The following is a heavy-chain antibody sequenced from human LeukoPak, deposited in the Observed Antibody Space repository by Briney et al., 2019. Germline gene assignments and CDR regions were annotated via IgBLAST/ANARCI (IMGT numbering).Heavy chain of an antibody. CDR1: GGSISSNYY. CDR3: ARGPHWVTGDYDAFDI. V-gene: IGHV4-4*07. D-gene: IGHD4-17*01. Sequence: PSEALSLTCTVSGGSISSNYYWSWIRQPAGKGLEYIGRIYNSGITNYNPSLKSRVTISVDTSKNQFSLKLTSVTAADTAVYYCARGPHWVTGDYDAFDIWGQGTMVTVSS. CDR2: IYNSGIT. J-gene: IGHJ3*02.